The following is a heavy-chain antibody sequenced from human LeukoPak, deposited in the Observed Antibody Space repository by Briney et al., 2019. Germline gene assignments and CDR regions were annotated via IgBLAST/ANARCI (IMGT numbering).Heavy chain of an antibody. CDR1: GYIFTNHA. D-gene: IGHD3-3*01. V-gene: IGHV1-3*01. Sequence: ASVTLSCMASGYIFTNHAMQWVHQAPGQRLEWMGWINAGNGDTKYSQNFQGRFIITRDTSAGTVYMDLSSLRYEDTAVYYCARGFWNRGTWGPYYFDHWGQGTLVTVSS. CDR2: INAGNGDT. J-gene: IGHJ4*02. CDR3: ARGFWNRGTWGPYYFDH.